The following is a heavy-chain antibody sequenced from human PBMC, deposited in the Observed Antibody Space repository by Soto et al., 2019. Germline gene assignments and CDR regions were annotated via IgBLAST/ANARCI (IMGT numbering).Heavy chain of an antibody. CDR3: VTRWTDY. J-gene: IGHJ4*02. D-gene: IGHD2-15*01. CDR1: ESTFSSSW. Sequence: GSLRLSCVVSESTFSSSWIHWVRQGPGKGLVWVSRINSDGSSTNYADSVKGRFTTSRDNAKNMLYLQMNSLRAEDTALYYCVTRWTDYWGQGIRVSGYS. V-gene: IGHV3-74*01. CDR2: INSDGSST.